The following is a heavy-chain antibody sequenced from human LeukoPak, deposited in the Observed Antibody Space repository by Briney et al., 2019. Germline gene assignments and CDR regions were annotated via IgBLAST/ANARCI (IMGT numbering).Heavy chain of an antibody. CDR2: ISSYNGNT. D-gene: IGHD2-15*01. Sequence: ASVKVSCKASGYTFTSYGISWVRQAPGQGLEWMGWISSYNGNTNYAQKLQGRVTMSTDTSTGTAYMELRRLTSDDTAVYYCARGGSGGSGGWFDPWGQGTRVTVSS. V-gene: IGHV1-18*01. CDR3: ARGGSGGSGGWFDP. CDR1: GYTFTSYG. J-gene: IGHJ5*02.